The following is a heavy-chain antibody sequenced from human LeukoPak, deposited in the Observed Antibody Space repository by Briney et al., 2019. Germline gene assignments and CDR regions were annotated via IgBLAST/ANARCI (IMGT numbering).Heavy chain of an antibody. CDR2: INPNSGGT. CDR1: GYTFTGYY. D-gene: IGHD4-17*01. CDR3: ARDNGDYVTSYYYMDV. Sequence: ASVKVSCKASGYTFTGYYMHWVRQAPGQGLEWMGWINPNSGGTNYAQKFQGRVTMTRDTSISTAYMELSRLRSDDTAVYYCARDNGDYVTSYYYMDVWGKGTTVTISS. J-gene: IGHJ6*03. V-gene: IGHV1-2*02.